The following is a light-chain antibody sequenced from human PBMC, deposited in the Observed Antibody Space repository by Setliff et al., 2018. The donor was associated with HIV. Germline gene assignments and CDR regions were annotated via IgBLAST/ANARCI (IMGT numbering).Light chain of an antibody. CDR1: NIGSKS. CDR3: QVWDSSSDHYV. Sequence: YELTQPPSVSVAPGKTARITCGGNNIGSKSVHWYQQKPGQAPVLVIYYDSDRPSGIPERFSGSNSGNTATLTISRVEAGDGADYYCQVWDSSSDHYVFGTGTKVTVL. J-gene: IGLJ1*01. V-gene: IGLV3-21*04. CDR2: YDS.